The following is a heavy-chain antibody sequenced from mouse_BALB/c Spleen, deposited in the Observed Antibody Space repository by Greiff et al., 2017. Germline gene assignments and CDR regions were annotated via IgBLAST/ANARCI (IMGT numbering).Heavy chain of an antibody. CDR3: ARSPLYYGSSYPYYFDY. CDR2: INPSNGRT. CDR1: GYTFTSYW. Sequence: QVQLQQPGAELVKPGASVKLSCKASGYTFTSYWMHWVKQRPGQGLEWIGEINPSNGRTNYNEKFKSKATLTVDKSSSTAYMQLSSLTSEDSAVYYCARSPLYYGSSYPYYFDYWGQDTTLTVSS. D-gene: IGHD1-1*01. V-gene: IGHV1S81*02. J-gene: IGHJ2*01.